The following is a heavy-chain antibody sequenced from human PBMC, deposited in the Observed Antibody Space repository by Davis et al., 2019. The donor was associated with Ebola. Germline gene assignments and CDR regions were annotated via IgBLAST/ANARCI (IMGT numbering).Heavy chain of an antibody. V-gene: IGHV1-2*02. CDR3: ATGPVMVVTAPHYYYYGMDV. CDR2: INPNSGGT. J-gene: IGHJ6*02. CDR1: GYTFTGYY. D-gene: IGHD2-21*02. Sequence: ASVKVSCKASGYTFTGYYMHWVRQAPGQGLEWMGWINPNSGGTNYAQKFQGRVTMTRDTSISTAYMELSRLRSDDTAVYYCATGPVMVVTAPHYYYYGMDVWGQGTTVTVSS.